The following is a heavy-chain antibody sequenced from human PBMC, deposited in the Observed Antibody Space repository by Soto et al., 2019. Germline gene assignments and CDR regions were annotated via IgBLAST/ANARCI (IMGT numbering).Heavy chain of an antibody. V-gene: IGHV1-69*11. Sequence: ASVKVSCKASGGTFSSSGFSWVRQAPGQGLEWMGMIVPSLDTTNYAQKFQARVTITADEVTSTAYMELRSLRPEDTGVYYCVRSRSGAVADSFDLWGQGTLVTVS. D-gene: IGHD3-10*01. CDR1: GGTFSSSG. J-gene: IGHJ4*02. CDR3: VRSRSGAVADSFDL. CDR2: IVPSLDTT.